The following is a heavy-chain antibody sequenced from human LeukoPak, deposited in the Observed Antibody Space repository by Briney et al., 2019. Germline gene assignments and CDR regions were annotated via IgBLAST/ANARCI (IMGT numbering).Heavy chain of an antibody. Sequence: GGSLRLSCAASGFTFSNYWMSWVRRAPGKGLEGVANIKQDGSETYYVDSLRGRFTISRDNAKKSLYLQMNSLRAEDTAVYYCARDFWGAYRVDYFDYWGQGTLVTVSS. CDR3: ARDFWGAYRVDYFDY. CDR1: GFTFSNYW. CDR2: IKQDGSET. D-gene: IGHD3-3*01. J-gene: IGHJ4*02. V-gene: IGHV3-7*01.